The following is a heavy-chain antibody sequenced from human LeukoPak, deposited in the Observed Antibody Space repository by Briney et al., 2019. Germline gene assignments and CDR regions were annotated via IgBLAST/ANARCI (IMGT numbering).Heavy chain of an antibody. J-gene: IGHJ5*02. V-gene: IGHV4-4*07. CDR2: IYTSGST. CDR3: AHSLKGQQWELLRGFDP. CDR1: GGSISSYY. Sequence: SETLSLTCTVSGGSISSYYWSWIRQPAGKGLEWIGRIYTSGSTNYNPSLKSRVTMSVDTSKNQFSLKLSSVTAADTAVYYCAHSLKGQQWELLRGFDPWGQGTLVTVSS. D-gene: IGHD1-26*01.